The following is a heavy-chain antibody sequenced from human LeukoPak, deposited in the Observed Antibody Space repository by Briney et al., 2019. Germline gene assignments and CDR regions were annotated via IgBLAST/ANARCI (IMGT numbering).Heavy chain of an antibody. Sequence: GGSLRLSCAASGFTFSDYYTSWIRQAPGEGLEWVSYISSSGSTIYYADSVKGRVTIYRDNAKNSLYLQMNSLRAEDTAVYYCARALKLWAVAGNYYMDVWGKGTTVTVSS. D-gene: IGHD6-19*01. CDR1: GFTFSDYY. V-gene: IGHV3-11*04. CDR3: ARALKLWAVAGNYYMDV. J-gene: IGHJ6*03. CDR2: ISSSGSTI.